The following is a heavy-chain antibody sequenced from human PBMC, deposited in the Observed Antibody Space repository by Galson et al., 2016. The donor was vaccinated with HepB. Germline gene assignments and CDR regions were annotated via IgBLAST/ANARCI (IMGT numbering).Heavy chain of an antibody. V-gene: IGHV3-15*01. Sequence: SLRLSCAASGFPFTNAWMSWVRQAPGKGLEWVGRVISKGDGGTTDYAAPVKGRFTVSRDDLKNMVYLQMNSLRTEDSAVYYCTTVYGSGSYYNVGHWGQGTLVTFSS. CDR2: VISKGDGGTT. J-gene: IGHJ4*02. CDR1: GFPFTNAW. D-gene: IGHD3-10*01. CDR3: TTVYGSGSYYNVGH.